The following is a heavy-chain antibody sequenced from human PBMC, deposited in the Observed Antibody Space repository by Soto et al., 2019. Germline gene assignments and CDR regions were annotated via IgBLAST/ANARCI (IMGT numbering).Heavy chain of an antibody. Sequence: EVQLLESGGGLVQPGGSLRLSCAASGFTFRNYAMSWVRQAPGKGLEWVSAITDSGGNKYHADSVKGRFTISRDNSMDTLYLPMNSMRAEDTAVYYCAKDRSRTRIADTFEIWGQGTMLTVSS. CDR3: AKDRSRTRIADTFEI. J-gene: IGHJ3*02. V-gene: IGHV3-23*01. D-gene: IGHD6-13*01. CDR1: GFTFRNYA. CDR2: ITDSGGNK.